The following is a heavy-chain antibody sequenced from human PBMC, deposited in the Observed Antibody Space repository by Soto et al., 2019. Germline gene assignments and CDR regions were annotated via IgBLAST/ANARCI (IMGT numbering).Heavy chain of an antibody. D-gene: IGHD3-16*01. CDR1: GCTVINYA. CDR3: AKRLRDGLSSPFDY. Sequence: LRXSCASSGCTVINYAMNWVRQAPGKGLEWVSHINGNGGETWYADSVKGRFTISRDNSKNTLYVQMSSLRAEDTAVYYCAKRLRDGLSSPFDYWGQGTLVTVSS. CDR2: INGNGGET. V-gene: IGHV3-23*01. J-gene: IGHJ4*02.